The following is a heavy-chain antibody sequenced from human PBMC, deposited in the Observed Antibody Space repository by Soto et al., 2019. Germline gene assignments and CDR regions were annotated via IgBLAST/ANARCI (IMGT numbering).Heavy chain of an antibody. CDR3: ARVVVGARSGWFDP. CDR1: GGSVRSGSYY. J-gene: IGHJ5*02. V-gene: IGHV4-61*01. CDR2: LYYSGST. D-gene: IGHD1-26*01. Sequence: QVQLQASGPGLVKPSETLSLTCTVSGGSVRSGSYYWRWIRQPPGKGLEWIGYLYYSGSTNYNPSLKSRVIISVDTSKNQFALKLSSVTAADTAVYYCARVVVGARSGWFDPWGQGTLVTVSS.